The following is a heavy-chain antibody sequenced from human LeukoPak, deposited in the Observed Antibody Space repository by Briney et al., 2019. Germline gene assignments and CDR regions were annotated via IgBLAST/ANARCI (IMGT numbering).Heavy chain of an antibody. Sequence: GGSLKLSCAASGITFDGSPIHWVRQASGKGLEWVGRIRSKTNNYATGYAASVKGRFLISRDDSKNMSYLQMNSLKTEDTAVYYCQAYYYYMDVWGEGTTVTVS. CDR2: IRSKTNNYAT. V-gene: IGHV3-73*01. CDR1: GITFDGSP. CDR3: QAYYYYMDV. J-gene: IGHJ6*03.